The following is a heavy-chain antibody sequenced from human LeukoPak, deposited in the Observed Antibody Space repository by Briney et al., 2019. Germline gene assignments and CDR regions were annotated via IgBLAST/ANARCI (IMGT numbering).Heavy chain of an antibody. CDR3: AEGPYYDILTGYSSDAFHI. CDR1: GFTFSSYS. J-gene: IGHJ3*02. V-gene: IGHV3-48*01. CDR2: ISSSSSTI. D-gene: IGHD3-9*01. Sequence: GSLRLSCAASGFTFSSYSMNWVRQAPGKGLEWVSYISSSSSTIYYADSVKGRFTISRDNAKNSLYLQMNSLRAEDTAVYYCAEGPYYDILTGYSSDAFHICGQGTVVTVSS.